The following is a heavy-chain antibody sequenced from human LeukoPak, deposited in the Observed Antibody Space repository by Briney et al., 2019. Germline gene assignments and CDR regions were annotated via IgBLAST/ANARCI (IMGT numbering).Heavy chain of an antibody. J-gene: IGHJ4*02. CDR2: IYYSGST. CDR3: ARVGEAVAGTDYFDY. Sequence: SETLFLTCTVSGGSISSYYWSWIRQPPGKGLEWIGYIYYSGSTNYNPSLKSRVTISVDTSKNQFSLKLSSVTAADTAVYYCARVGEAVAGTDYFDYWGQGTLVTVSS. D-gene: IGHD6-19*01. V-gene: IGHV4-59*01. CDR1: GGSISSYY.